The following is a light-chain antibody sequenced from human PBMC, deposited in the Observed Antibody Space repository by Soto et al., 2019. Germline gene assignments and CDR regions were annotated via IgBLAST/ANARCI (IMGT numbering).Light chain of an antibody. CDR3: QQYNSYSPLT. V-gene: IGKV1-5*01. CDR2: DAS. CDR1: QSISSW. J-gene: IGKJ4*01. Sequence: IQMTQSPSTLSASVGDRVTITCRASQSISSWLAWYQQKPGKAPKLLIYDASSLESGVPSRFSGSGSGTEFTLTISGLQPDDFATYYCQQYNSYSPLTFGGGTKV.